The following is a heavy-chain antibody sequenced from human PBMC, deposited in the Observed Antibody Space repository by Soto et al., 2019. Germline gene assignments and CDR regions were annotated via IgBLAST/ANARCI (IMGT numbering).Heavy chain of an antibody. V-gene: IGHV4-4*02. CDR3: ARVRQGCSANNCYFAP. CDR1: GGSVRAPDW. CDR2: VHISGHS. Sequence: QVHLQESGPGLVAPSGTLSLTCTLSGGSVRAPDWWNWVRQSPDKGLEWIAEVHISGHSNYNPSLRSRVSVSIDRSKNQFYLNLKSVTAADTAIYYCARVRQGCSANNCYFAPWGQGTQVTISS. D-gene: IGHD1-1*01. J-gene: IGHJ5*01.